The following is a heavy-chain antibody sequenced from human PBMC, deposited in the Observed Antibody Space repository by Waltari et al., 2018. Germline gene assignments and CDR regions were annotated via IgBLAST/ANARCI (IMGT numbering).Heavy chain of an antibody. CDR3: ARDYWTTGSGRHLSFMDV. V-gene: IGHV1-18*01. CDR2: IRPYNDDE. CDR1: GYNFGVYG. Sequence: QVQLLQSGSDLKKPGASVKVSCRASGYNFGVYGISWVRQAPGQRLEWKGWIRPYNDDERYAQKFQGRLTMTTDTSTITAYMQLRSLRSDDTAVYYCARDYWTTGSGRHLSFMDVWGKGTTVIISS. D-gene: IGHD6-19*01. J-gene: IGHJ6*03.